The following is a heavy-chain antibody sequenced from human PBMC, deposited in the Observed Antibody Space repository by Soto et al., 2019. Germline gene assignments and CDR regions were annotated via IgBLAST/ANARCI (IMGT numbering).Heavy chain of an antibody. D-gene: IGHD6-19*01. CDR1: GYTFTGYY. CDR2: INPNSGGT. Sequence: ASVKVSCKASGYTFTGYYMHWVRQAPGQGLEWMGWINPNSGGTNYAQKFQGRVTMTRDTSISTAYMELSRLRSDGTAVYYCARDRGSGWYLTYYYYGMTSGAKGPRSPSP. J-gene: IGHJ6*02. V-gene: IGHV1-2*02. CDR3: ARDRGSGWYLTYYYYGMTS.